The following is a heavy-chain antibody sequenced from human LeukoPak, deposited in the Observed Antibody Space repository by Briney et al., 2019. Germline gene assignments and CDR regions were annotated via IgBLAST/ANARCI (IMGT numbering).Heavy chain of an antibody. CDR2: IYYTGST. Sequence: SETLSLTCTVSGGSISSSYWSWIRQPPGKGLEWIGFIYYTGSTNYSPSLKSRVTISVDTSKNQFSLKLSSVTAADTAVYYCARAQADRIPYSSGPTLYYYYYMDVWGKGTTVTVSS. CDR1: GGSISSSY. V-gene: IGHV4-59*12. D-gene: IGHD6-19*01. J-gene: IGHJ6*03. CDR3: ARAQADRIPYSSGPTLYYYYYMDV.